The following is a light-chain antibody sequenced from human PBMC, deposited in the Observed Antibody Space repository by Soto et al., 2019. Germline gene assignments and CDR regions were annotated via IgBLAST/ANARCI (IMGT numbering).Light chain of an antibody. CDR3: CSYARSYTFYVV. CDR2: DVS. Sequence: QSALTPPRSVSGSPGQSVTISCTGTSSDVGGYNYVSWYQQHPGKAPKLMIYDVSKRPSGVPDRFSGSKSGNTASLTISGLQAEDEADYYCCSYARSYTFYVVFGGGTKVTVL. J-gene: IGLJ2*01. CDR1: SSDVGGYNY. V-gene: IGLV2-11*01.